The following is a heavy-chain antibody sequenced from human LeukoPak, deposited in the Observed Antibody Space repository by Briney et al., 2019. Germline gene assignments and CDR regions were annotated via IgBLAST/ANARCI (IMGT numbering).Heavy chain of an antibody. CDR1: GFTFSSYA. D-gene: IGHD2-15*01. Sequence: PGGSLRLSCAASGFTFSSYAMSWVRQAPGKGLEWVSGISDSGINTYYADSLKGRFTISRENSKNTLYLQMNSLRAEDTAVYYCAWGYCGGGSCYSFDYWGQGNLVTVS. CDR2: ISDSGINT. V-gene: IGHV3-23*01. J-gene: IGHJ4*02. CDR3: AWGYCGGGSCYSFDY.